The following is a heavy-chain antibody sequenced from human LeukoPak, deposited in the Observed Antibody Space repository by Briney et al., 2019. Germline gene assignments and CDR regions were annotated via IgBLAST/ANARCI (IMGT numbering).Heavy chain of an antibody. J-gene: IGHJ3*02. D-gene: IGHD4-11*01. Sequence: GGSLRLSCAASGFTFSSYGMHWVRQAPGKGLEWVAVISYDGSNKYYADSVKGRFTISRDNSKNTLYLQMNSLRAEDTAVYYCAKTSWGDYSNLGAFDIWGQGTMVTVSS. CDR3: AKTSWGDYSNLGAFDI. V-gene: IGHV3-30*18. CDR1: GFTFSSYG. CDR2: ISYDGSNK.